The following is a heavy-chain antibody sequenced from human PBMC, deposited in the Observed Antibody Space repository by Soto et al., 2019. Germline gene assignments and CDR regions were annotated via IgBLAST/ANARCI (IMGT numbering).Heavy chain of an antibody. Sequence: GGSLRLSCAASGFTFSNYAMGWVRQTPGKGLEWVSAISGSGGSTYYGDSVKGRFTISRDNSKNTLFLQMNNLRAEDTAVYYCAKENGDYKYYFYYYMDVWGKGTTVTVSS. J-gene: IGHJ6*03. D-gene: IGHD4-17*01. CDR2: ISGSGGST. CDR1: GFTFSNYA. V-gene: IGHV3-23*01. CDR3: AKENGDYKYYFYYYMDV.